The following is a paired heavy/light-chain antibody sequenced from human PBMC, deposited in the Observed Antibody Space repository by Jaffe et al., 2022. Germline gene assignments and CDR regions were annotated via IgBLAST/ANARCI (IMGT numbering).Light chain of an antibody. V-gene: IGKV3-11*01. CDR3: QQRSNWPT. CDR1: QSVSSY. Sequence: EIVLTQSPATLSLSPGERATLSCRASQSVSSYLAWYQQKPGQAPRLLIYDASNRATGIPARFSGSGSGTDFTLTISSLEPEDFAVYYCQQRSNWPTFGQGTKLEIK. J-gene: IGKJ2*01. CDR2: DAS.
Heavy chain of an antibody. D-gene: IGHD3-3*01. V-gene: IGHV4-4*02. J-gene: IGHJ4*02. CDR3: ARLHPLRKYYDFWSGYYPGSAGQKIPYYFDY. CDR2: IYHSGST. CDR1: GGSISSSNW. Sequence: QVQLQESGPGLVKPSGTLSLTCAVSGGSISSSNWWSWVRQPPGKGLEWIGEIYHSGSTNYNPSLKSRVTISVDKSKNQFSLKLSSVTAADTAVYYCARLHPLRKYYDFWSGYYPGSAGQKIPYYFDYWGQGTLVTVSS.